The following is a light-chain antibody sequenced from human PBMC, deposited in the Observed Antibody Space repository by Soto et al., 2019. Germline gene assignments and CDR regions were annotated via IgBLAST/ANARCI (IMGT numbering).Light chain of an antibody. J-gene: IGKJ2*01. V-gene: IGKV3-20*01. CDR3: QQYGGSPPYT. CDR2: RAS. CDR1: QSVSSIY. Sequence: IVLTQSPGTLSLSLGERATLSCRASQSVSSIYLAWYQQKPGQAPRLLIYRASSRATGIPDRFSGSGSGTDFTLTISRLEPEDFAVYYCQQYGGSPPYTFGQGTKLEIK.